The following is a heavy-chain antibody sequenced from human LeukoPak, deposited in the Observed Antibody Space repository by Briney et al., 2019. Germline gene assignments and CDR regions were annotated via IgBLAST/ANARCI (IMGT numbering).Heavy chain of an antibody. Sequence: SETLSLTCAVSGGSISSYYWSWIRQPPGKGLEWIGYIHYSGGTNYSPSLKSRVTISVDTSKNQFSLKLSSVTAADAAVYYCASASIVARRFFDFWGQGTLVTVSS. CDR1: GGSISSYY. CDR3: ASASIVARRFFDF. J-gene: IGHJ4*02. D-gene: IGHD5-12*01. V-gene: IGHV4-59*08. CDR2: IHYSGGT.